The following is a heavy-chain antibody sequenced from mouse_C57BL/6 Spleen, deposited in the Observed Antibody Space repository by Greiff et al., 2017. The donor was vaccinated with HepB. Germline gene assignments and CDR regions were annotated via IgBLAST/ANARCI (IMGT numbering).Heavy chain of an antibody. CDR2: INPGSGGT. CDR3: ARSLTGTYWYFDV. D-gene: IGHD4-1*01. CDR1: GYAFTNYL. Sequence: VMLVESGAELVRPGTSVKVSCKASGYAFTNYLIEWVKQRPGQGLEWIGVINPGSGGTNYNEKFKGKATLTADKSSSTAYMQLSSLTSEDSAVYFCARSLTGTYWYFDVWGTGTTVTVSS. V-gene: IGHV1-54*01. J-gene: IGHJ1*03.